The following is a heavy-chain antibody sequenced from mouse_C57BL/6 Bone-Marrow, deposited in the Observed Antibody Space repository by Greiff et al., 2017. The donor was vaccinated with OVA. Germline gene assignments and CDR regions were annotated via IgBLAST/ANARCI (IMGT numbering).Heavy chain of an antibody. D-gene: IGHD1-1*01. CDR3: ARKGPNLLLRFPWFAY. V-gene: IGHV1-81*01. J-gene: IGHJ3*01. CDR2: IYPRSGNT. Sequence: QVQLKESGAELARPGASVKLSCKASGYTFTSYGISWVKQRTGQGLEWIGEIYPRSGNTYYNEKFKGKATLTADKSSSTAYMELRSLTSEDSAVYFCARKGPNLLLRFPWFAYWGQGTLVTVSA. CDR1: GYTFTSYG.